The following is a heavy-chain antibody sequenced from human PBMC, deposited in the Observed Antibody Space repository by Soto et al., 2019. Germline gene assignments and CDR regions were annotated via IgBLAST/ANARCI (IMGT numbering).Heavy chain of an antibody. Sequence: EVQLVESGGDLVQPGGSLRLSCAASGFTFSSHWMSWVRQAPGKGLEWVANIKGEGSEKYYVDSVKGRFTISRDNAKNSLYLQMNSLRVEDTALYYCAKDVRWGQGTLVTVSS. J-gene: IGHJ4*02. CDR2: IKGEGSEK. CDR3: AKDVR. V-gene: IGHV3-7*05. CDR1: GFTFSSHW.